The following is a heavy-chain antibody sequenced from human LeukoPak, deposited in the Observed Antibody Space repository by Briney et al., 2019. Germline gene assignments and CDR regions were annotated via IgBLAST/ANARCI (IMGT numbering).Heavy chain of an antibody. CDR3: ARVQLGTLFDY. J-gene: IGHJ4*02. Sequence: PSETLSLTCAVYGGSFSGYYWSWIRQPPGKGLEWIGEINHSGSTNYNPSLKSRVTISVDTSKNQFSLKLSSVTAADTAVYYCARVQLGTLFDYWGQGTLVTVSS. CDR2: INHSGST. D-gene: IGHD6-13*01. V-gene: IGHV4-34*01. CDR1: GGSFSGYY.